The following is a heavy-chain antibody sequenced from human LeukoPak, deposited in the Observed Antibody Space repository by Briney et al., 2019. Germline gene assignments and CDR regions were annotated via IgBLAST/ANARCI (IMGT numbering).Heavy chain of an antibody. J-gene: IGHJ6*02. CDR1: GFTLSSYS. CDR2: ISLCGNYI. CDR3: ARDQTPQITGYNYGMDV. V-gene: IGHV3-21*06. Sequence: GGSLRLSCAASGFTLSSYSMNWVRQAPGKGLEWVSSISLCGNYIYYADSVKGRFTISRDNARNSLYLQMNSLRPEDTAVYYCARDQTPQITGYNYGMDVWGQGTTVTVSS. D-gene: IGHD1-1*01.